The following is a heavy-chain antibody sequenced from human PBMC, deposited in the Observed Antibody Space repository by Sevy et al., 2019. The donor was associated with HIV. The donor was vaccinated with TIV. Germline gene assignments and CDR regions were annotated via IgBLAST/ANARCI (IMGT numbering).Heavy chain of an antibody. CDR3: AGGRYDSSGSFDAFDI. CDR2: IYGSSGAT. CDR1: GFTFISYA. V-gene: IGHV3-23*01. J-gene: IGHJ3*02. Sequence: GGSLRLSCKPSGFTFISYAMNWVRQAPGKGLEWVSTIYGSSGATYYGDSVKGRFTISRDNTKNTLYLQMNSLRTEDRAVYYCAGGRYDSSGSFDAFDIWGQGTMVTVSS. D-gene: IGHD3-22*01.